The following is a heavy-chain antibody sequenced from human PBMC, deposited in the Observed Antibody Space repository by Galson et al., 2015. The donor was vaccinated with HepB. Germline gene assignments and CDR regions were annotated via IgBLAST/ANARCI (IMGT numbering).Heavy chain of an antibody. D-gene: IGHD3-9*01. Sequence: SLRLSCAASGFMFRRYAMAWVRQAPGKGLEWVSVIGIERPTTFYSDPVRGRFTISRDDSSNTLYLQMNSLRAADTAVYYCAKEFTDFDSAGDAFDVWGQGTMVTVSS. J-gene: IGHJ3*01. CDR2: IGIERPTT. V-gene: IGHV3-23*01. CDR3: AKEFTDFDSAGDAFDV. CDR1: GFMFRRYA.